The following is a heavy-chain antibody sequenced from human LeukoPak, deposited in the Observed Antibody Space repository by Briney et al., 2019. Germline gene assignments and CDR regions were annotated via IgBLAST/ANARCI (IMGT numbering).Heavy chain of an antibody. CDR1: GGSISSSSYY. CDR3: ARDWRKGNYYDSSGLPNAFDI. Sequence: SETLSLTYTVSGGSISSSSYYWGWIRQPPGKGLEWIGRIYYSGSTYYNPSLKSRVTISVDTSKNQFSLKLSSVTAADTAVYYCARDWRKGNYYDSSGLPNAFDIWGQGTMVTVSS. V-gene: IGHV4-39*02. D-gene: IGHD3-22*01. CDR2: IYYSGST. J-gene: IGHJ3*02.